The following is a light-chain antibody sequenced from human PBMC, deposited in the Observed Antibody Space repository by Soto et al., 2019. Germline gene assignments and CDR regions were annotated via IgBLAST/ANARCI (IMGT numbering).Light chain of an antibody. CDR1: QSVSSY. J-gene: IGKJ4*01. V-gene: IGKV3-11*01. Sequence: EIVLTQSPATLSLSPGERATLSCRASQSVSSYLALYQQKPGQAPRLLIYDASNRATGIPARFSGSGSGTDFTLTISSLEPEDFAVYYCQQRSNWLTFGGGTKVDIK. CDR2: DAS. CDR3: QQRSNWLT.